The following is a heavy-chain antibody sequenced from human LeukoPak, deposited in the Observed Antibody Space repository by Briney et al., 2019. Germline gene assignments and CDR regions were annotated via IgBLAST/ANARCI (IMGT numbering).Heavy chain of an antibody. Sequence: GSLRLSCAASGFTFSSYAMSWIRQPPGKGLEWIGYIYYSGSTNYNPSLKSRVTISVDTSKNQFSLKLSSVTAADTAVYYCARAGSSSPYDAFDIWGQGTMVTVSS. CDR1: GFTFSSYA. V-gene: IGHV4-59*01. D-gene: IGHD6-6*01. J-gene: IGHJ3*02. CDR3: ARAGSSSPYDAFDI. CDR2: IYYSGST.